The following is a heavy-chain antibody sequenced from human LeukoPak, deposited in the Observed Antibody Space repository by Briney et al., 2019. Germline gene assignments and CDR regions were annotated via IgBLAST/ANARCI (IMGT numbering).Heavy chain of an antibody. CDR3: ARHGGRFLEWLLDV. V-gene: IGHV4-61*02. J-gene: IGHJ6*04. Sequence: SETLSLTCTVSGGSISSSSYYWSWIRQPAGKGLEWIGRIYTSGSTNYNPSLKSRVTMSVDTSKNQFSLTLSSVTAADTAVYYCARHGGRFLEWLLDVWGKGTTVTVSS. CDR2: IYTSGST. D-gene: IGHD3-3*01. CDR1: GGSISSSSYY.